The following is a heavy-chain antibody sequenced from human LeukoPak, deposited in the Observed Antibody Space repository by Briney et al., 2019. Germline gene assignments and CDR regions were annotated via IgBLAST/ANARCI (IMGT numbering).Heavy chain of an antibody. D-gene: IGHD3-10*01. Sequence: SETLSLTCTVSGGSISSGSYYWSWIRQPAGKGLEWIGRIYTSGSTHYNPSLKRRLTISVDTSKNQFSLKLSSVSAADTAVYYCATTKPRGFGIFDYWGQGTLVTVSS. CDR2: IYTSGST. CDR3: ATTKPRGFGIFDY. CDR1: GGSISSGSYY. V-gene: IGHV4-61*02. J-gene: IGHJ4*02.